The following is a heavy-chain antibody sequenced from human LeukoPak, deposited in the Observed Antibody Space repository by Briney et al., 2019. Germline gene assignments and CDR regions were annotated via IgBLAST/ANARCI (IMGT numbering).Heavy chain of an antibody. CDR2: ISGSGSTI. V-gene: IGHV3-11*04. J-gene: IGHJ3*01. Sequence: NPGGSLRLSCAASGFIFSDYHMSWIRQAPGKGLEWVSYISGSGSTIYYADPVEGRFTISRDNANNSLFLQMNSLRAEDTAVYYCATYRCTGDSCYADYDAFDFWGQGTTVIVSS. CDR1: GFIFSDYH. CDR3: ATYRCTGDSCYADYDAFDF. D-gene: IGHD2-2*01.